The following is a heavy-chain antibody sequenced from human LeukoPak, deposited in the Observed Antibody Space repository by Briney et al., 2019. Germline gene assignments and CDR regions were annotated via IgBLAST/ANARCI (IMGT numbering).Heavy chain of an antibody. V-gene: IGHV3-74*01. CDR2: INTDGSIT. CDR3: ARDRGPRTGFMVREAYDY. D-gene: IGHD3-10*01. J-gene: IGHJ4*02. CDR1: GFTFSDYW. Sequence: GGSLRLSCAASGFTFSDYWIHWVRQAPGKGLVWVSRINTDGSITNYADSVKGRFSISRDNAKNTLYLQMSSLRAEDTAVYYCARDRGPRTGFMVREAYDYWGQGTLVTDSS.